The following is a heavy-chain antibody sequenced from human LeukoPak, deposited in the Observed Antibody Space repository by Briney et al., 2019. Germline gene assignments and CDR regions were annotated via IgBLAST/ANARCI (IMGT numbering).Heavy chain of an antibody. V-gene: IGHV3-66*01. J-gene: IGHJ4*02. CDR3: ARRLEYSGSKGVFDY. CDR2: IYSGGYT. CDR1: GFTFNDYY. D-gene: IGHD1-26*01. Sequence: GGSLRLSCAASGFTFNDYYMSWIRQAPGKGLEWVSIIYSGGYTDYADSVKGRFTISRDNSKNTLDLQMNSLRAEDTAVYYCARRLEYSGSKGVFDYWGQGTLVTVSS.